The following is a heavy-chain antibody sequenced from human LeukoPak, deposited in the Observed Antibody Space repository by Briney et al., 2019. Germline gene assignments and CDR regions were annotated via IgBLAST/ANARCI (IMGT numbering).Heavy chain of an antibody. CDR2: ISGSGSTI. CDR3: ARARYGDYAGGAFDI. CDR1: GFTVSSNY. D-gene: IGHD4-17*01. V-gene: IGHV3-11*01. J-gene: IGHJ3*02. Sequence: GGSLRLSCAASGFTVSSNYMSWVRQAPGKGLEWVSAISGSGSTIYYADSVKGRFTISRDNAKNSLYLQMNSLRAEDTAVYYCARARYGDYAGGAFDIWGQGTMVTVSS.